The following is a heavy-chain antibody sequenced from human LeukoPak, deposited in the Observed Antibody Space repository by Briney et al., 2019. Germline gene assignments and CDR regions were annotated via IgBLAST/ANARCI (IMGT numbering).Heavy chain of an antibody. D-gene: IGHD3-22*01. Sequence: PGRSLRLSCAASGFTFSSYWMHWVRHAPGKGLVWVSRINSDGSSTTYADSVKGRFTISRDNAKNTLYLQMNSLRAEDTAVYYCARGSPSIIMIVVAHFDYWGQGTLVTVSS. CDR1: GFTFSSYW. CDR3: ARGSPSIIMIVVAHFDY. J-gene: IGHJ4*02. V-gene: IGHV3-74*01. CDR2: INSDGSST.